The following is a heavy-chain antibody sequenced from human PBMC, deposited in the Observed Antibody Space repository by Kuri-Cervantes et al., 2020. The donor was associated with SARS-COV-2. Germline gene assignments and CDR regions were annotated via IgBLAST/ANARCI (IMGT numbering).Heavy chain of an antibody. J-gene: IGHJ4*02. D-gene: IGHD7-27*01. CDR3: ARGLWGIQYYFDY. V-gene: IGHV3-21*01. CDR2: ISSSSSYI. Sequence: GGSLRLSCAASGFTFSSYSMNWVRQAPGKGLEWVSSISSSSSYIYYADSVEGRFTISRDNAKNSLYLQMNSLRAEDTAVYYCARGLWGIQYYFDYWGQGTLVTVSS. CDR1: GFTFSSYS.